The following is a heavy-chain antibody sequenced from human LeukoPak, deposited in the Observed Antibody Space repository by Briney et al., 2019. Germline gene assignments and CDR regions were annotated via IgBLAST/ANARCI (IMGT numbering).Heavy chain of an antibody. CDR1: VFTFSIYG. D-gene: IGHD2-2*01. V-gene: IGHV3-33*01. CDR3: ASDHQPYQMLFGRYYYNRMDV. J-gene: IGHJ6*02. CDR2: IWDDGSNK. Sequence: PGGSLRLSCAASVFTFSIYGTHCVRQAPGKRLEGVAVIWDDGSNKYYADSVKGRFTISRDNSKNPQYQHMNSLRAEDTAVYYCASDHQPYQMLFGRYYYNRMDVWGQGTTVSVCS.